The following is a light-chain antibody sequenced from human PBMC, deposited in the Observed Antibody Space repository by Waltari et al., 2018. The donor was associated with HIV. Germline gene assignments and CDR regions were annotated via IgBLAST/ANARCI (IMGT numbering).Light chain of an antibody. CDR2: GNS. V-gene: IGLV1-40*01. Sequence: QSVLTQPPSVSGAPGQRVTISCTGSSSNIGAGYDVHWYQHLPGTAPKLLIYGNSNRPSGVPDRFAGSKSGNTASLTISGLQAEDEADYYCSSYTSSSTVVFGGGTKLTVL. J-gene: IGLJ2*01. CDR3: SSYTSSSTVV. CDR1: SSNIGAGYD.